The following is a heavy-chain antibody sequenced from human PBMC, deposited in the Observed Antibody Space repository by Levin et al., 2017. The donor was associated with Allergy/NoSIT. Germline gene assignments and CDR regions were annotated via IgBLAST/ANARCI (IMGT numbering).Heavy chain of an antibody. CDR3: ARQTDGSSKTDY. CDR1: GGSISSSGYC. D-gene: IGHD6-6*01. V-gene: IGHV4-39*01. CDR2: VRNTGTT. J-gene: IGHJ4*02. Sequence: SETLSLTCTFSGGSISSSGYCWGWIRQPPGKGLEWIGMVRNTGTTYYNPSLKSRVTMSVDTSKNQFSLKLSSVTAADTAVYYCARQTDGSSKTDYWGQGTLVTVPS.